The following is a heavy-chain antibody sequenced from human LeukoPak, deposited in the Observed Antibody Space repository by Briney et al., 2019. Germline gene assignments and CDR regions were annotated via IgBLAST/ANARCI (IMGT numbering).Heavy chain of an antibody. Sequence: SETLSLTCTVSGGSISSYYWSWIRQPAGKGLEWIGRIYTSGSTNYNPSLKSRVTMSVDTSKNQFSLKLSSVTAADTAVYYCTRYYYKSSGYLAFDYWGQGTLVTVSS. CDR2: IYTSGST. CDR1: GGSISSYY. CDR3: TRYYYKSSGYLAFDY. J-gene: IGHJ4*02. D-gene: IGHD3-22*01. V-gene: IGHV4-4*07.